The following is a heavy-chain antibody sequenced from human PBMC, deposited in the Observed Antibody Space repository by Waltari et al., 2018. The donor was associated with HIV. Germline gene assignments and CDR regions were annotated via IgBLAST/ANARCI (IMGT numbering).Heavy chain of an antibody. Sequence: QVQLVESGGGVVQPGKSLRLSCAASGFIVGSYDLNWGRQAPGKGLEWVAVMWHDANNQYYADSVQCRFTISRDNSKNTLYLQMNSLRAEDTALYYCARDSPAFSRGTEELDYWGQGTLVTVSS. V-gene: IGHV3-33*01. J-gene: IGHJ4*02. CDR2: MWHDANNQ. D-gene: IGHD2-2*01. CDR1: GFIVGSYD. CDR3: ARDSPAFSRGTEELDY.